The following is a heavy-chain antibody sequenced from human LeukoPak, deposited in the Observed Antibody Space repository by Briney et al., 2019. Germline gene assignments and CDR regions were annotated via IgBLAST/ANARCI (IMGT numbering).Heavy chain of an antibody. Sequence: SETLSLACTVSGRSIRSVYWNWIRQSAGKGLEWIGRIYATDLTNYNPSLKSRVTLSVDMSKNELSLTLKSVTAADTAVYYCARGFGSGTSPIDLWGQGALVTVSS. CDR2: IYATDLT. D-gene: IGHD3-10*01. CDR1: GRSIRSVY. J-gene: IGHJ5*02. V-gene: IGHV4-4*07. CDR3: ARGFGSGTSPIDL.